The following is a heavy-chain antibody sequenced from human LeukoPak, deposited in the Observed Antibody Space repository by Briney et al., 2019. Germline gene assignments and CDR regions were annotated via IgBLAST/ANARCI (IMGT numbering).Heavy chain of an antibody. CDR1: GFAYSGSS. D-gene: IGHD3-16*01. V-gene: IGHV3-74*01. CDR3: SRGHYGPDY. Sequence: PGGSLRLSCTASGFAYSGSSMHWVRQAPGKGLEWVSGIQRDGSSPTYADSVKGRFTISRDNAKGSVYLQVNILRAEGTAVYYCSRGHYGPDYWGQGTLVTVSS. CDR2: IQRDGSSP. J-gene: IGHJ4*02.